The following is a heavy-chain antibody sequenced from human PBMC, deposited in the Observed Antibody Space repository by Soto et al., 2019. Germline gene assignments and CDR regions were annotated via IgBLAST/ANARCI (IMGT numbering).Heavy chain of an antibody. CDR3: ARVPGL. J-gene: IGHJ2*01. CDR1: GGSISSGGYS. Sequence: QLQLQESGSGLVKPSQTLSLTCAVSGGSISSGGYSWSWIRQPPGKDLEWIGYIYHSGSTYYTPSPXRXFTISVDRSKHQFSLKLSSVTAADTAVYYCARVPGLWGRGTLVTVSS. CDR2: IYHSGST. V-gene: IGHV4-30-2*01.